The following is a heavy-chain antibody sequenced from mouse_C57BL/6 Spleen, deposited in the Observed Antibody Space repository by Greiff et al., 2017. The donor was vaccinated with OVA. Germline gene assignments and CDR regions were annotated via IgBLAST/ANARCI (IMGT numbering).Heavy chain of an antibody. CDR1: GYTFTSYW. J-gene: IGHJ4*01. CDR3: ARGTTENAMDY. D-gene: IGHD2-12*01. Sequence: VQLQQSGTELVKPGASVKLSCKASGYTFTSYWMHWVKQRPGQGLEWIGNINPSNGGTNYNEKFKSKATLTVDKSSSTAYMQLSSLTSEDSAVYDCARGTTENAMDYWGQGTSVTVSS. V-gene: IGHV1-53*01. CDR2: INPSNGGT.